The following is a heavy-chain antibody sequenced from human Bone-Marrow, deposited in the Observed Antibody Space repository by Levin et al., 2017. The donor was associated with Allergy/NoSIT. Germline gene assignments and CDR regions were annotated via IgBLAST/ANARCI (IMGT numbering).Heavy chain of an antibody. Sequence: SGPTLVKPTQTLTLTCTFSGFSLTTSDMCVSWIRQPPGKALEWLALIGRNGGAFYSTSLRTRLTISKGTSENQVVLTMTDMDPVDTATYYCVRILGGSHSDGAFDIWGQGTMVTVSS. D-gene: IGHD4-23*01. CDR1: GFSLTTSDMC. V-gene: IGHV2-70*01. CDR2: IGRNGGA. CDR3: VRILGGSHSDGAFDI. J-gene: IGHJ3*02.